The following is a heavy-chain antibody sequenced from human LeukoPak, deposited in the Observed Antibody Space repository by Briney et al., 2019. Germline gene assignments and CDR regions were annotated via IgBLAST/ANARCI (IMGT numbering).Heavy chain of an antibody. Sequence: GGSLRLSCAASGFTVSSNYMSWVRQAPGKGLEWVSVIYSGGSTYYADSVKGRFTISRDNSKNTLYLQMNSLRAEDTAVYYCAREMYYYDSSGYSGYYYYYGMDVWGQGTTVTVSS. D-gene: IGHD3-22*01. CDR1: GFTVSSNY. CDR2: IYSGGST. V-gene: IGHV3-66*01. J-gene: IGHJ6*02. CDR3: AREMYYYDSSGYSGYYYYYGMDV.